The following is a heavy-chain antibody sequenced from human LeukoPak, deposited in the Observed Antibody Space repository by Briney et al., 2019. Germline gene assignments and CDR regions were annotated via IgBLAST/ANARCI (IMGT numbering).Heavy chain of an antibody. CDR1: GGSISLSYYY. CDR2: IYYSGST. CDR3: ARRGSGWYYFDY. D-gene: IGHD6-19*01. V-gene: IGHV4-39*01. J-gene: IGHJ4*02. Sequence: SETLSLTCSVSGGSISLSYYYWGWIRQPPGKALEWIGSIYYSGSTYYNPSLKSRVTIPVDTSKNQFSLKLSSVTAADTAVYYCARRGSGWYYFDYWGQGTLVTVSS.